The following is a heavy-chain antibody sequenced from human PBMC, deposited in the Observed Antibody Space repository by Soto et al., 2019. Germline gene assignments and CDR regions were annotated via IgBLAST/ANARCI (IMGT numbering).Heavy chain of an antibody. CDR2: ISSSGSTI. D-gene: IGHD6-19*01. V-gene: IGHV3-48*03. CDR1: GFTFSSYE. CDR3: ARDQGYSSGWLAHGMDV. Sequence: PGGALRLYCSASGFTFSSYEMNWVRQAPGKGLEWVSYISSSGSTIYYADSVKGRFTISRDNAKNSLYLQMNSLRAEDTAVYYCARDQGYSSGWLAHGMDVWGQGTTVTVSS. J-gene: IGHJ6*02.